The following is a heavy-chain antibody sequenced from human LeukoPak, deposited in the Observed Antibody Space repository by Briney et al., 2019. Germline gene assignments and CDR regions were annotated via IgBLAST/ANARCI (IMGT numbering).Heavy chain of an antibody. CDR1: GYSFTSYL. V-gene: IGHV5-10-1*01. Sequence: GESLKISCKGSGYSFTSYLITWVRQMPGKGLEWMGNIDPSDSHTNYSPSFQGHVTISADKSISTAYLQWSSLTASDTAMYYCAISLWIRRFDYWGQGTLVTVSS. CDR2: IDPSDSHT. J-gene: IGHJ4*02. D-gene: IGHD5-18*01. CDR3: AISLWIRRFDY.